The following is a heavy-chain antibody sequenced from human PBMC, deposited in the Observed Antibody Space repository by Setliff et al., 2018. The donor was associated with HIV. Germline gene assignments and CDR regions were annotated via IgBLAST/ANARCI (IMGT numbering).Heavy chain of an antibody. CDR1: GFSFSNYH. CDR2: ISSGSSYI. CDR3: ERAGVYYDSSGYCIDY. J-gene: IGHJ4*02. V-gene: IGHV3-21*01. D-gene: IGHD3-22*01. Sequence: PGGSLRLSCAASGFSFSNYHMHWVRQAPGRGLEWVSSISSGSSYIYYAESVKGRFTISRDNAKNSLYLQMNSLRAEDTAVYYCERAGVYYDSSGYCIDYWGQGTLVTVSS.